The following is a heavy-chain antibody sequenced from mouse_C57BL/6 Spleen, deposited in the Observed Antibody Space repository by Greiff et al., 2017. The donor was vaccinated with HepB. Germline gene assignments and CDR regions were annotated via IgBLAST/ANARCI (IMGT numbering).Heavy chain of an antibody. CDR3: ARSDYYGRGAY. CDR2: SRNKANDYTT. CDR1: GFTFSDFY. Sequence: EVHLVESGGGLVQSGRSLRLSCATSGFTFSDFYMEWVRQAPGKGLEWIAASRNKANDYTTEYSASVKGRFIVSRDTSQSILYLQMNALRAEDTAIYYCARSDYYGRGAYWGQGTLVTVSA. V-gene: IGHV7-1*01. D-gene: IGHD1-1*01. J-gene: IGHJ3*01.